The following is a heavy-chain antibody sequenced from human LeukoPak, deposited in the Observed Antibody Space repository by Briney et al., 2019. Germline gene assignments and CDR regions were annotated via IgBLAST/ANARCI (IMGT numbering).Heavy chain of an antibody. J-gene: IGHJ5*02. Sequence: GGSLRLSCAASGFTFTRYAMNWVRQAPGKGLEWVSAVSASGSSTYYIDSVRDKFTVSRDNSKNTVYLQMTNLRADDTAVYYCAKDVRGGPYFFDHWDQGTLVTVSS. CDR2: VSASGSST. CDR1: GFTFTRYA. D-gene: IGHD2-15*01. V-gene: IGHV3-23*01. CDR3: AKDVRGGPYFFDH.